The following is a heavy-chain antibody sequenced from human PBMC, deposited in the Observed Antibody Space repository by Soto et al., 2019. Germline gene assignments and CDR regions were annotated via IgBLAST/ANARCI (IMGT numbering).Heavy chain of an antibody. CDR3: ARAWEEQGATIDDAMDY. J-gene: IGHJ4*02. Sequence: QVQLVQSGAEVKKPGASVKVSCKASGYTFTSYGISWVRQAPGQGLEWMGWISAYNGNTNYAQKLQGRVTMTTDTSTRTAYMELRSLRSDDTAVYYCARAWEEQGATIDDAMDYWGQGTLVTVSS. CDR2: ISAYNGNT. V-gene: IGHV1-18*01. D-gene: IGHD5-12*01. CDR1: GYTFTSYG.